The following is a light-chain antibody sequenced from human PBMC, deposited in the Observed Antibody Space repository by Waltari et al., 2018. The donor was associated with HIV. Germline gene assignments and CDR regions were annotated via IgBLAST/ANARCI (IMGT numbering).Light chain of an antibody. CDR1: QSVGSK. J-gene: IGKJ4*01. Sequence: EILMTQSPATVSVSLGERATLSCRASQSVGSKLAWYQQKPGQAPRLLIYGASTRATTFPARFSGTGFGTDFTLSISSLQSEDFALYYCQQYNNWPLTFGGGTKVQI. CDR3: QQYNNWPLT. V-gene: IGKV3-15*01. CDR2: GAS.